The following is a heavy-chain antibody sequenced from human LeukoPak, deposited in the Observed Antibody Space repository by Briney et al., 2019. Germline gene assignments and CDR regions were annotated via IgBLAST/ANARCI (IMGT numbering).Heavy chain of an antibody. CDR2: MNHDGSEK. CDR3: VRYFYDSYTSSFRFDS. Sequence: GGSLRLSCAASGFTFSSYWMNWVRQAPGKGLEWVANMNHDGSEKYQIDSVKGRFTISRDNAKNSLYLQMNSLRVEDTAIYYCVRYFYDSYTSSFRFDSWGQGTLVTVSS. D-gene: IGHD3-16*01. CDR1: GFTFSSYW. J-gene: IGHJ5*01. V-gene: IGHV3-7*03.